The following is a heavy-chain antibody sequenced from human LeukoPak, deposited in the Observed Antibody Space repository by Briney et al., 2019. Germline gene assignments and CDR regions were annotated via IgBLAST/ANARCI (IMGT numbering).Heavy chain of an antibody. CDR3: ATGLNYGSGKDWFDP. Sequence: ASVTVSFKASGYTFTSYDINWVRQATGQGLEWMGWMNPNSGNTGYAQKFQGRVTMTRNTSISTAYMELSSLRSEDTAVYYRATGLNYGSGKDWFDPWGQGTLVTVSS. CDR2: MNPNSGNT. V-gene: IGHV1-8*01. D-gene: IGHD3-10*01. CDR1: GYTFTSYD. J-gene: IGHJ5*02.